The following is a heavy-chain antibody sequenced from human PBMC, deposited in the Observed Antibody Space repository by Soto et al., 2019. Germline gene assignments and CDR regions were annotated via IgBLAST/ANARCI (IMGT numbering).Heavy chain of an antibody. J-gene: IGHJ3*01. Sequence: QVHLVQSGAELKKPGASVKVSCKAAGYTFTNYGITWVRQVPGQGLEWMGWISAYDGNRRYAQKFQTRISMTTDASQSTGLLGLRRLTSDDTAIYYCARVAVSDKGDGFDVWGQGTRVTVSS. CDR3: ARVAVSDKGDGFDV. V-gene: IGHV1-18*01. D-gene: IGHD6-19*01. CDR2: ISAYDGNR. CDR1: GYTFTNYG.